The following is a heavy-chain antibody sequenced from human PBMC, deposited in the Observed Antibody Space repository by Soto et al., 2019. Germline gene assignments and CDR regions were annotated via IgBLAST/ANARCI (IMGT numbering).Heavy chain of an antibody. CDR3: ARVGIAVAEPMIDY. CDR2: ISAYNGNT. CDR1: GYTFTSYG. V-gene: IGHV1-18*01. Sequence: ASVKVSCTASGYTFTSYGISWVRQAPGQGLEWMGWISAYNGNTNYAQKLQGRVTMTTDTSTSTAYMELRSLRSDDTAVYYCARVGIAVAEPMIDYWGQGTLVTVSS. D-gene: IGHD6-19*01. J-gene: IGHJ4*02.